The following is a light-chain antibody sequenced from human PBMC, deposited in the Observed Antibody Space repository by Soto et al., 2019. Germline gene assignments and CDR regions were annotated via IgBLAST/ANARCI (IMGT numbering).Light chain of an antibody. Sequence: EKALTQSPVTLSLSPGERATLSCRASQSVSSNLAWYQQRPGQAPRLLIYGASTRASGVPDRFSGSGSGTEFILTISSLQSEDSAVYYCQQYNHWPPLYSFGHGTRLEIK. CDR2: GAS. CDR3: QQYNHWPPLYS. J-gene: IGKJ2*01. V-gene: IGKV3-15*01. CDR1: QSVSSN.